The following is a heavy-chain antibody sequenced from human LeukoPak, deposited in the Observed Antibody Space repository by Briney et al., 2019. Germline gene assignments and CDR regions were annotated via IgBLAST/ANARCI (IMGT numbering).Heavy chain of an antibody. V-gene: IGHV7-4-1*02. CDR3: ARGDYDTHGYQTR. CDR1: GYIFTNYV. CDR2: INTNTGNP. J-gene: IGHJ4*02. D-gene: IGHD3-22*01. Sequence: ASVKVSCKASGYIFTNYVLHWVRKAPGQGLEWMGWINTNTGNPTYAQGFTGRFVFSLDTSVSTAYLQISNLKADDTAMYYCARGDYDTHGYQTRWGQGTLVTVSS.